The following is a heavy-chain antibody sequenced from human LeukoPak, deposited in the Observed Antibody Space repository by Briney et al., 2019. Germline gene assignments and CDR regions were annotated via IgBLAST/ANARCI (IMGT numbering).Heavy chain of an antibody. Sequence: PGGSLRLSCAASGFTFSNAWVSWVRQAPGKGLEWVGRIKSKTDGGTTDYAAPVKGRFTISRDDSKNTLYLQMNSLKTEDTAVYYCTTELVFLLAYMDVWGKGTTVTVSS. CDR1: GFTFSNAW. D-gene: IGHD3-3*01. CDR2: IKSKTDGGTT. J-gene: IGHJ6*03. V-gene: IGHV3-15*01. CDR3: TTELVFLLAYMDV.